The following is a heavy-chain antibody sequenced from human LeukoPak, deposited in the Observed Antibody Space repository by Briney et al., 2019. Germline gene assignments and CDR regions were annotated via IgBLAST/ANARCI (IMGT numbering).Heavy chain of an antibody. Sequence: ASVKVSGKASGYTFTSYDINWVRQATGQGLEWMGWMNPNSGNTGYAQKFQGRVTMTRNTSISTAYMELSSLRSEDTAVYYCARDSSRDYYDSSTFDYWGQGTLVTVSS. CDR1: GYTFTSYD. CDR2: MNPNSGNT. CDR3: ARDSSRDYYDSSTFDY. J-gene: IGHJ4*02. V-gene: IGHV1-8*01. D-gene: IGHD3-22*01.